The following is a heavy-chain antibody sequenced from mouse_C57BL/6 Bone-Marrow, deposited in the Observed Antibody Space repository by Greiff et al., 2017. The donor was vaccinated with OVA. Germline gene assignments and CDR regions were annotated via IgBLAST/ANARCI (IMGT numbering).Heavy chain of an antibody. CDR3: ARDGDYSLYAMDY. V-gene: IGHV5-12*01. J-gene: IGHJ4*01. D-gene: IGHD2-12*01. CDR1: GFTFSDYY. CDR2: ISNGGGST. Sequence: EVQRVESGGGLVQPGGSLKLSCAASGFTFSDYYMYWVRQTPEKRLEWVAYISNGGGSTYYPDTVKGRFTISRDTAKNTLFLQMRRLQSEDTAVNNSARDGDYSLYAMDYWGQGTSVTVSA.